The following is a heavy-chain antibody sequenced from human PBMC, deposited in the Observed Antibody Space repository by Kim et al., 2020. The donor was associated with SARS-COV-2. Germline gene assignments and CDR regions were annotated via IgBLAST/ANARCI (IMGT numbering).Heavy chain of an antibody. CDR2: ISYDGSNK. CDR1: GFTFSSYA. V-gene: IGHV3-30-3*01. D-gene: IGHD3-22*01. J-gene: IGHJ4*02. Sequence: GGSLRLSCAASGFTFSSYAMHWVRQAPGKGLEWVAVISYDGSNKYYADSVKGRFTISRDNSKNTLYLQMNSLRAEDTAVYYCARDSSIVVPPMPDYWGQGTLVTVSS. CDR3: ARDSSIVVPPMPDY.